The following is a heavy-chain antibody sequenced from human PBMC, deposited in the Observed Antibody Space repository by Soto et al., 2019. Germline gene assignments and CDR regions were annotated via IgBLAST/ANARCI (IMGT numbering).Heavy chain of an antibody. D-gene: IGHD3-9*01. CDR3: YILTGESMDV. CDR1: GFSLSTSGVG. J-gene: IGHJ6*02. Sequence: SRPTPVNPTQTLTQTCTFSGFSLSTSGVGVGWIRQPPGKALEWLALIYWDDDKRYSPSLKSRLTITKDTSKNQVVLTMTNMDPVDTATYCCYILTGESMDVWGQGTTVTVSS. V-gene: IGHV2-5*02. CDR2: IYWDDDK.